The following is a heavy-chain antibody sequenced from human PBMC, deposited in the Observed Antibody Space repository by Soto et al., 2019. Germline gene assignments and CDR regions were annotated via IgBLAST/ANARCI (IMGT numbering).Heavy chain of an antibody. D-gene: IGHD2-15*01. CDR3: ARDGPPYCSGGSCYGRYWSGSGSDAFDI. V-gene: IGHV4-4*02. CDR1: GGSISSSNW. Sequence: QVQLQESGPGLVKPSGTLSLTCAVSGGSISSSNWWSWVRQPPGKGLEWIGEIYHSGSTNYNPSLKSRVTISVDKSKNQFSLKLSSVTAADTAVYYCARDGPPYCSGGSCYGRYWSGSGSDAFDIWGQGTMVTVSS. J-gene: IGHJ3*02. CDR2: IYHSGST.